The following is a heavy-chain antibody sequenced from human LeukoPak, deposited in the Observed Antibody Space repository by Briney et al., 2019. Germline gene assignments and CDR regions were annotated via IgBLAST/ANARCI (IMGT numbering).Heavy chain of an antibody. CDR3: ARGPFSPYYYDSSGYYYFDY. V-gene: IGHV4-34*01. CDR2: INHSGST. Sequence: SETLSLTCAVYGGSFSGYYWSWIRQPPGKGLEWIGEINHSGSTNYNPSLKSRVTISVDTSKNQFSLKLSSVTAEDTAVYYCARGPFSPYYYDSSGYYYFDYWGQGTLVTVSS. D-gene: IGHD3-22*01. J-gene: IGHJ4*02. CDR1: GGSFSGYY.